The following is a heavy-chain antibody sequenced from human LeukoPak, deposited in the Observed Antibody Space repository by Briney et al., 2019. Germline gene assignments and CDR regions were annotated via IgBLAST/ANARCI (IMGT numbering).Heavy chain of an antibody. J-gene: IGHJ4*02. Sequence: GGSLRLSRAASGFTFSTYSMNWVRQAPGKGLEWVSSISSTRIYIYYADSVRGRFTISRDNAKNSLYLQMSSLRAEDTAVYYCARAAVARWEPHFDYWGQGTLVTVSS. CDR3: ARAAVARWEPHFDY. V-gene: IGHV3-21*01. D-gene: IGHD1-26*01. CDR1: GFTFSTYS. CDR2: ISSTRIYI.